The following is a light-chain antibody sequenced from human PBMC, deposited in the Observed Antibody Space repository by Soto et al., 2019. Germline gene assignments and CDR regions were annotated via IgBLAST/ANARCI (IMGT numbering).Light chain of an antibody. V-gene: IGKV1-39*01. CDR3: QESYSTLSIT. J-gene: IGKJ5*01. CDR1: ESISRH. Sequence: DIQMTQSPSSLSASVGDRVTITCRASESISRHLTGYQQKPGNAPKLLIYAASSLQNGVPSRFSRSGSGTDFTLTISNLQPGDFATYYCQESYSTLSITFGQGTRLETK. CDR2: AAS.